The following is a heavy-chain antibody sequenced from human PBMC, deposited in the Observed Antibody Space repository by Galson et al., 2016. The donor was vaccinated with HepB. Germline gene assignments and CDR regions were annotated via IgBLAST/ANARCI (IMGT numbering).Heavy chain of an antibody. Sequence: SLRLSCAASGFTFNSYWMHWVRQAPGKGLVWVSGIYSGGNTYYADSVKGRFTISRDNSKSTLYLQMDSLRVEDTAMYYCARDSPIWDWGQGTLVTVSS. CDR3: ARDSPIWD. D-gene: IGHD3-9*01. J-gene: IGHJ4*02. CDR2: IYSGGNT. V-gene: IGHV3-53*01. CDR1: GFTFNSYW.